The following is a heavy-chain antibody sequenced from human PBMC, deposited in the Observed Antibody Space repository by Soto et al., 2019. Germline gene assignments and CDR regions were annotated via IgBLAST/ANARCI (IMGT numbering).Heavy chain of an antibody. V-gene: IGHV3-7*03. CDR2: IKHDGSET. Sequence: PGGSLRLSCAASGFTFNTFWMSWVRKSPGKGLEWVANIKHDGSETYYVDSVKGRFTISRDNAKNSLFLQMNTLRTEDTAVYYCARDFATHCSGSTCYPYAYWGQGALVTVSS. J-gene: IGHJ4*02. CDR3: ARDFATHCSGSTCYPYAY. CDR1: GFTFNTFW. D-gene: IGHD2-15*01.